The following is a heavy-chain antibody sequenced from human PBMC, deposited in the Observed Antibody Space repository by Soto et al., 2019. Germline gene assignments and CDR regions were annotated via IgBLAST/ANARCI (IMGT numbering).Heavy chain of an antibody. V-gene: IGHV1-3*01. CDR1: GYTFTSYA. CDR3: AREGIVGAKGGY. D-gene: IGHD1-26*01. Sequence: QVQLVQSGAEVKKPGASVKVSCKASGYTFTSYAMHWVRQAPGQRLEWMGWINAGNGNTKYSQKFQGRVTITRDTSASTAYMELSSLRSEDTAVYYCAREGIVGAKGGYWGQGTLVTVSS. CDR2: INAGNGNT. J-gene: IGHJ4*02.